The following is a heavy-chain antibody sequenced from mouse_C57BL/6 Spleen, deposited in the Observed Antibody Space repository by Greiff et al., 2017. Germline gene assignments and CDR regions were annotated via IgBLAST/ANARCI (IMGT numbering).Heavy chain of an antibody. D-gene: IGHD4-1*01. V-gene: IGHV5-6*01. Sequence: VQLVESGGDLVKPGGSLKLSCAASGFTFSSYGMSWVRQTPDKRLEWVATISSGGSYTYYPDSVKGRFTISRDNAKNTLYLQMSSLKSEDTAMYYCARQTGTGAMDDWGQGTSVTVSS. J-gene: IGHJ4*01. CDR1: GFTFSSYG. CDR2: ISSGGSYT. CDR3: ARQTGTGAMDD.